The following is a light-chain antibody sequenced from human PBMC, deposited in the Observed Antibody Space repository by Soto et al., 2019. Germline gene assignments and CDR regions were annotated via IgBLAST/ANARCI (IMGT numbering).Light chain of an antibody. CDR1: SSDVGGYDF. CDR3: SSYTSDWGV. J-gene: IGLJ1*01. CDR2: EVR. Sequence: QSALTQPASVSRSPGQSITISCTGTSSDVGGYDFVSWYQHHPGKAPKLIIYEVRTRPSGVSDRFSGSKSGNTASLTISGLQAEDEADYYCSSYTSDWGVFGTGTKVTVL. V-gene: IGLV2-14*01.